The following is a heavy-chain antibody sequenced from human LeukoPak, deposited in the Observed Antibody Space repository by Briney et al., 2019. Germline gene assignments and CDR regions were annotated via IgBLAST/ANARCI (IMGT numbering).Heavy chain of an antibody. CDR1: TFIFGSYS. CDR2: ISETSSHR. Sequence: GGSLRLSCVGSTFIFGSYSMTWVRQAPGKGLEWVSYISETSSHRYYADSVKGRFTISRDNAQNSLYLQVNSLSAEDTGIYYCARDRATKARIGGMDVWGQGTTVIVSS. V-gene: IGHV3-21*06. D-gene: IGHD5-24*01. J-gene: IGHJ6*02. CDR3: ARDRATKARIGGMDV.